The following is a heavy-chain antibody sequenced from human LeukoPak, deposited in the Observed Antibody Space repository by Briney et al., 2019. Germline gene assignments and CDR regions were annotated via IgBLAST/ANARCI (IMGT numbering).Heavy chain of an antibody. Sequence: SQTLSLTCAISGDSVSSNSAAWNWIRQSPSRGLEWLGRTYYRSKWYNDYAVSVKSRITINPDTSKNQFSLQLNSVTPEDTAVYYCARERRPWYSSGRYAFYYYYMDVWGKGTTVTVSS. CDR3: ARERRPWYSSGRYAFYYYYMDV. CDR1: GDSVSSNSAA. CDR2: TYYRSKWYN. J-gene: IGHJ6*03. V-gene: IGHV6-1*01. D-gene: IGHD6-19*01.